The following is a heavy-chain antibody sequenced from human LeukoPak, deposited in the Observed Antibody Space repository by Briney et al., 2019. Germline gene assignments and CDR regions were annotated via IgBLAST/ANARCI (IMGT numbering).Heavy chain of an antibody. V-gene: IGHV1-2*02. J-gene: IGHJ4*02. CDR3: AALDYGDYLMNY. Sequence: ASVKVSCKASGYTFTGYYMHWVRQAPGQGLEWMGWINPNSGGTNYAQKFQGRVTMTRDTSISTAYMELSRLRSDDTAVYYCAALDYGDYLMNYWGQGTLVTVSS. CDR2: INPNSGGT. D-gene: IGHD4-17*01. CDR1: GYTFTGYY.